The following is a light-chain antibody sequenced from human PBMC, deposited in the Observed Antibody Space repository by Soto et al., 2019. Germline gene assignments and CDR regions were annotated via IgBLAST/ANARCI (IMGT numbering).Light chain of an antibody. Sequence: EIVLTQSPGTLSLSPGERATLSCRASQSVSRNYLAWYQQKLGQAPRLLIYGASSRATGIPDRFSGSGSGTDFTLTISRLEPEDFAVYYCHQYGSSPRTFGQGTKVEIK. J-gene: IGKJ1*01. CDR3: HQYGSSPRT. CDR2: GAS. V-gene: IGKV3-20*01. CDR1: QSVSRNY.